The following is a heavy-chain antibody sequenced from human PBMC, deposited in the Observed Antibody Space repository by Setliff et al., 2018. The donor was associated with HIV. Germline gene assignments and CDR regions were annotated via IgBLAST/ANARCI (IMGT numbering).Heavy chain of an antibody. D-gene: IGHD6-13*01. V-gene: IGHV4-4*07. CDR1: GVSTSIHY. Sequence: SLTCTVSGVSTSIHYWVWIRQPAGRGLEWIGRIHTSDTTRYNPSLQSRVAMSVDTSKNQFSLKLTSVSAADTAVYYCARGVAAAGMLMDVWGKGTTVTVSS. CDR2: IHTSDTT. J-gene: IGHJ6*03. CDR3: ARGVAAAGMLMDV.